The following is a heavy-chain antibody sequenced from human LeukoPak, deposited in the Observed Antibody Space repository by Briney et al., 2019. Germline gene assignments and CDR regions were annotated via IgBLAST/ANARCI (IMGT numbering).Heavy chain of an antibody. CDR3: ARGGQKYYFDY. V-gene: IGHV4-34*01. CDR1: GGSFSGYF. CDR2: IDVYGST. Sequence: SETLSLTCAVYGGSFSGYFWNWIRQSPGKGLEWIGQIDVYGSTIYNPSLKTRVDISVDKSKNQFSLKLSSVTAADTAVYYCARGGQKYYFDYWGQGTLVTVSS. J-gene: IGHJ4*02.